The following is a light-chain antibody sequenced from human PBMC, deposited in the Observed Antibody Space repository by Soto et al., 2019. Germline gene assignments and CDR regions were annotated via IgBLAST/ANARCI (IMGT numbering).Light chain of an antibody. V-gene: IGLV2-14*03. CDR2: DVN. CDR3: TSYTXSAQFYV. Sequence: QSALTQPASVSGSPGQSITISCTGATTDVDGYDYVSWYQQHPGQAPKLMIFDVNNRPSGVSGRFSGSKSGDTASLTISGLQAEDDGDYYCTSYTXSAQFYVFGSGTKVTVL. CDR1: TTDVDGYDY. J-gene: IGLJ1*01.